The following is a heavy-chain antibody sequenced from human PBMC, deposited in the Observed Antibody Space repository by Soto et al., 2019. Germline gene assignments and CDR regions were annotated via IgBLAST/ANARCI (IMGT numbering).Heavy chain of an antibody. CDR1: GGSISSSSYY. V-gene: IGHV4-39*01. D-gene: IGHD2-15*01. CDR3: ARQTAADPYYYYMDV. CDR2: IYYSGST. Sequence: PSETLSLTCTVSGGSISSSSYYWGWIRQPPGKGLEWIGSIYYSGSTYYNPSLKSRVTISVDTSKNQFSLKLSSVTAADTAVYYFARQTAADPYYYYMDVWGKGTTVTVSS. J-gene: IGHJ6*03.